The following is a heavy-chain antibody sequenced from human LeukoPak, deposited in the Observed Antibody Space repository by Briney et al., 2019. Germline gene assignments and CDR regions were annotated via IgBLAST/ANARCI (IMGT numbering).Heavy chain of an antibody. CDR1: GASISSYY. D-gene: IGHD6-13*01. CDR3: ARHQQLVWKYYFDY. J-gene: IGHJ4*02. Sequence: SETLSLTCTVSGASISSYYWSWIRQPPGKGLEWIGYIYYSGSTNYNPSLKSRVTISVDKSKNQFTLKLSSVTAADTAVYHCARHQQLVWKYYFDYWGQGTLVTVSS. V-gene: IGHV4-59*08. CDR2: IYYSGST.